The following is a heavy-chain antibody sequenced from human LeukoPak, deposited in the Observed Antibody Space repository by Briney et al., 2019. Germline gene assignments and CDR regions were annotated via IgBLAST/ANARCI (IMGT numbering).Heavy chain of an antibody. CDR2: IYSGGGT. J-gene: IGHJ3*02. Sequence: GGSLRLSCAASGFTVSSNYMSWARQAPGKGLEWVPVIYSGGGTDYADSVKGRFTISRDNSKNTLYLQMNSLRAEDTAVYYCARAVGVTAIHNAFDIWGQGTMVTVSS. D-gene: IGHD2-21*02. V-gene: IGHV3-66*02. CDR3: ARAVGVTAIHNAFDI. CDR1: GFTVSSNY.